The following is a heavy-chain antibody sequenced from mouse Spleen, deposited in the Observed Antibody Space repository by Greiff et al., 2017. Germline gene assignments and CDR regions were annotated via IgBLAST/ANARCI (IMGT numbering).Heavy chain of an antibody. Sequence: QVQLQQSGPELVKPGASVKISCKASGYAFSSSWMNWVKQRPGKGLEWIGRIYPGDGDTNYNGKFKGKATLTADKSSSTAYMQLSSLTSEDSAVYFCARWGDYDGSYDYFDYWGQGTTLTVSS. CDR1: GYAFSSSW. D-gene: IGHD1-1*01. J-gene: IGHJ2*01. CDR2: IYPGDGDT. CDR3: ARWGDYDGSYDYFDY. V-gene: IGHV1-82*01.